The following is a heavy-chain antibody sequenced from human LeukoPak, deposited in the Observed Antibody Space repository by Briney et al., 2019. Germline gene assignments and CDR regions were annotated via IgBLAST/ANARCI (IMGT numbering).Heavy chain of an antibody. CDR1: GGSISGYH. V-gene: IGHV4-59*01. J-gene: IGHJ6*03. CDR2: IYYSGSS. CDR3: ARVPRSYYYYYYMDV. Sequence: SETLSLTCNVSGGSISGYHWSWIRQPPGKGLEGLGYIYYSGSSNYNPSLKSRVTMSADTSKNQFSLKLSSVTAADTAVYYCARVPRSYYYYYYMDVWGKGTTVTVSS.